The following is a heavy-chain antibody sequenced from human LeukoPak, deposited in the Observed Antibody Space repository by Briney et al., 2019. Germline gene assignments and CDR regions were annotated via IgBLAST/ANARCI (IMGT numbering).Heavy chain of an antibody. CDR3: ARDKQQLDYFDY. D-gene: IGHD6-13*01. CDR2: INPSGGST. V-gene: IGHV1-46*01. CDR1: GYTFTSYY. Sequence: ASVNVSCKASGYTFTSYYMHWVRQAPGQGLEWMGIINPSGGSTSYAQKFQGRVTMTRDTSTSAVYMELSSLRSEDTAVYYCARDKQQLDYFDYWGQGTLVTVSS. J-gene: IGHJ4*02.